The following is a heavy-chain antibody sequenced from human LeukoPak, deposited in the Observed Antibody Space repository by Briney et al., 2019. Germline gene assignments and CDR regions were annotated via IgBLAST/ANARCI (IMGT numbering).Heavy chain of an antibody. CDR1: GYTFTSYD. Sequence: ASVKVSCKASGYTFTSYDINWVRQATGQGLEWMGWMNPNSGNTGYAQKFQGRVTMTRNTSISTAYMELSSLRSEDTAVYYCARGAVPVFYYYMDVWGKGTTVTVSS. V-gene: IGHV1-8*01. CDR3: ARGAVPVFYYYMDV. CDR2: MNPNSGNT. J-gene: IGHJ6*03. D-gene: IGHD2-2*01.